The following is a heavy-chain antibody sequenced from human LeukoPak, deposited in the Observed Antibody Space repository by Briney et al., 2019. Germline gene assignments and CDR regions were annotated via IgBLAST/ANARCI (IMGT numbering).Heavy chain of an antibody. CDR2: IIPIFGTA. CDR3: ARTPQHSYYYYNMDV. CDR1: GGTFSTYA. V-gene: IGHV1-69*05. J-gene: IGHJ6*03. D-gene: IGHD5-18*01. Sequence: SVKVSCKASGGTFSTYAITWVRQAPGQGLEWMGGIIPIFGTANYAQKFQDRVTITTDASTSTVYMELTSLRSEDTAVYYCARTPQHSYYYYNMDVWGKGATVTVAS.